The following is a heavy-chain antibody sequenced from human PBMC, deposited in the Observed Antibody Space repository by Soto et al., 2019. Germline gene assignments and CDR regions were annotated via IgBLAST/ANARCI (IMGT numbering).Heavy chain of an antibody. V-gene: IGHV1-18*04. CDR1: GYTFTSYG. CDR3: ARDKMATINGYYYGMDV. Sequence: ASVKVSCKASGYTFTSYGISWVRQAPGQGLEWMGWISAYNGNTNYAQKLRGRVTMTTDTSTSTAYMELRSLRSDDTAVYYCARDKMATINGYYYGMDVWGQGTTVTVSS. J-gene: IGHJ6*02. D-gene: IGHD5-12*01. CDR2: ISAYNGNT.